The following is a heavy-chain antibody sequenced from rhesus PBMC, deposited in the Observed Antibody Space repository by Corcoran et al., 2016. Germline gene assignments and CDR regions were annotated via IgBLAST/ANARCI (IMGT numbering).Heavy chain of an antibody. CDR2: IYGSGSNT. CDR3: AKGAGLYDV. D-gene: IGHD1-1*01. CDR1: GGSISSNN. V-gene: IGHV4S11*01. Sequence: QVQLQESGPGLGKPLETLSLTCVVSGGSISSNNWSWLRQPPGKGLEWIGYIYGSGSNTNYNPSLKSRVTLSVDTSKNQFSLKLTSVTAADTAVYYCAKGAGLYDVWGAGVLVTVSS. J-gene: IGHJ5-1*01.